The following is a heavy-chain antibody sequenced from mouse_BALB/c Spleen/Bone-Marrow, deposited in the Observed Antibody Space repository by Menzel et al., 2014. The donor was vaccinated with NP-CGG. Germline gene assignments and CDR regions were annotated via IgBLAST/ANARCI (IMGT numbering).Heavy chain of an antibody. CDR1: GFNIKDYC. V-gene: IGHV14-4*02. D-gene: IGHD1-1*01. CDR3: NAHITTVSY. Sequence: VQLQQPGAELVRSGASVKLSCTASGFNIKDYCMHWVKQRPEQGLEWIGWIDPENGDTEYVPKFQGKATMTADTSSNTAYLQLSSLTSEDTAVYYCNAHITTVSYWGQGTTLTVSS. J-gene: IGHJ2*01. CDR2: IDPENGDT.